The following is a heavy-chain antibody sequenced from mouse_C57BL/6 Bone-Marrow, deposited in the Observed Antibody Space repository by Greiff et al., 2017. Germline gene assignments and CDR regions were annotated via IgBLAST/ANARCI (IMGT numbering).Heavy chain of an antibody. D-gene: IGHD1-1*01. Sequence: EVMLVESGPGLAKPSQTLSLTCSVTGYSITSDYWHWIRQFPGNKLEYMGYISYSGSTYYNPSLKSRISITRDTSKNQYYLQLNTVTTEDTATYYCARYQGSSYWYFDVWGTGTTVTVSS. V-gene: IGHV3-8*01. CDR3: ARYQGSSYWYFDV. J-gene: IGHJ1*03. CDR1: GYSITSDY. CDR2: ISYSGST.